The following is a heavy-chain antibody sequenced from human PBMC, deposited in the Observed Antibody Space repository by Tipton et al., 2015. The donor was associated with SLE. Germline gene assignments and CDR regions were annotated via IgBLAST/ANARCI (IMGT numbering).Heavy chain of an antibody. J-gene: IGHJ6*02. D-gene: IGHD2-21*02. CDR3: ARGMVTWRGAIIGADV. CDR1: GGSISSNY. CDR2: ISDGGGT. V-gene: IGHV4-59*08. Sequence: TLSLTCSVSGGSISSNYWIWIRQPPGKGLEWIGYISDGGGTNHSPSLKSRVTISVDPAKNQFSLKLASVTAADTAVYYCARGMVTWRGAIIGADVWGQGTTVNVSS.